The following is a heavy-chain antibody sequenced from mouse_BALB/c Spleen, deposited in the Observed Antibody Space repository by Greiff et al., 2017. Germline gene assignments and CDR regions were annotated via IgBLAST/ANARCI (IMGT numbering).Heavy chain of an antibody. CDR1: GFYINDTY. CDR3: ATHYYGWDFAY. CDR2: IDPANGNT. Sequence: EVKLVESGAELVKPGASVKLSCTASGFYINDTYMHWVKQRPEQGLEWIGRIDPANGNTKYDPKFQGKATITADTSSNTAYLQLSSLTSEDTAVYYCATHYYGWDFAYWGQGTLVTVSA. D-gene: IGHD1-2*01. J-gene: IGHJ3*01. V-gene: IGHV14-3*02.